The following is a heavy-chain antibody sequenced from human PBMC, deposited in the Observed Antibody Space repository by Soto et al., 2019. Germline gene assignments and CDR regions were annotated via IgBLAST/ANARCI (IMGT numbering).Heavy chain of an antibody. CDR2: ISYDGSNK. V-gene: IGHV3-30-3*01. CDR3: ARDPTRVTIFGVVIGNWFDP. J-gene: IGHJ5*02. CDR1: GFTFSSYA. Sequence: GGSLRLSCAASGFTFSSYAMHWVRQAPGKGLEWVAVISYDGSNKYYADSVKGRFTISRDNSKNTLYLQMNSLRAEDTAVYYCARDPTRVTIFGVVIGNWFDPWGQGTLVTVSS. D-gene: IGHD3-3*01.